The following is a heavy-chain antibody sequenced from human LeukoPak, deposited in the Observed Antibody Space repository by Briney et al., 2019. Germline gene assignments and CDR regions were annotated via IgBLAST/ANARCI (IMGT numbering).Heavy chain of an antibody. CDR2: ISAYTGKT. V-gene: IGHV1-18*01. Sequence: GASVKVSCKASGYSSTNYGMSWVRQAPGQGLEWMGWISAYTGKTNFAQKFQGRVTMTTNTSTSTADMELRSLRSDDTAVYYCARREYSSSSPIHYWGQGTLVTVSS. CDR3: ARREYSSSSPIHY. D-gene: IGHD6-6*01. CDR1: GYSSTNYG. J-gene: IGHJ4*02.